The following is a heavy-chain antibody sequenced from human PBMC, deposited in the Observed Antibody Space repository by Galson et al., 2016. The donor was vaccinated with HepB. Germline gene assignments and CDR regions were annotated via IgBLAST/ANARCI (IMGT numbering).Heavy chain of an antibody. J-gene: IGHJ4*02. V-gene: IGHV3-23*01. CDR2: ISGDGGST. D-gene: IGHD6-19*01. CDR3: ARTPPRELWLVHPFEF. CDR1: GFTFSSYA. Sequence: SLRLSCAASGFTFSSYAITWVRQAPGKGLEWVVAISGDGGSTSYADSVKGRLTVSRDNSLNMVYLQMDNLRGDDTGVYYCARTPPRELWLVHPFEFWGQGALVIVSS.